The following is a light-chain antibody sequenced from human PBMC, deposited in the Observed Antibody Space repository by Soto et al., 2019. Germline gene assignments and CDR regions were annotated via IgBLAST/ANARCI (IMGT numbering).Light chain of an antibody. Sequence: QSVLTQSPSASASLGASVKITCTLSSGHSSYAIAWHQQQPEKGPRYLMKVNSDGSHSKGDGIPDRFSGSSSGAERYLTISSLQSEDEADYYCQTWGTGILVFGTGTNLTVL. CDR1: SGHSSYA. V-gene: IGLV4-69*01. J-gene: IGLJ1*01. CDR2: VNSDGSH. CDR3: QTWGTGILV.